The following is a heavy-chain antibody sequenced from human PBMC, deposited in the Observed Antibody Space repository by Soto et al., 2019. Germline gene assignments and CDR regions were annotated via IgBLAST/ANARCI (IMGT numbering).Heavy chain of an antibody. CDR2: IGGSGDNT. J-gene: IGHJ6*02. Sequence: PGGSLRLSCAASGFAFSSYAMSWVRQAPGKGLEWVSSIGGSGDNTYYAGSVKGRFIVSRDIYKSTLYLQMNILRAEDTAVYYCAKNQENWVDFYYSYGMDVWGQGTTVTVSS. V-gene: IGHV3-23*01. CDR1: GFAFSSYA. CDR3: AKNQENWVDFYYSYGMDV. D-gene: IGHD7-27*01.